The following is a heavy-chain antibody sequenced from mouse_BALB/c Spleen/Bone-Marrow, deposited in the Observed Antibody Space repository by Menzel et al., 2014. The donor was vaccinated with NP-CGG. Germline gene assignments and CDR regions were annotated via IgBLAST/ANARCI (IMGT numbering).Heavy chain of an antibody. J-gene: IGHJ3*01. CDR2: ISTYSGNT. CDR3: ARGYYGSSYLFAY. Sequence: QVQLQQSGPELVRPGVSVKISCKGSGYKFTDYATHWVKQSHAESLEWIGVISTYSGNTNYNQKFKGKATMTVDKSSSTAYMELARLTYEDSAIYYCARGYYGSSYLFAYWGQGTLVTVSA. D-gene: IGHD1-1*01. V-gene: IGHV1-67*01. CDR1: GYKFTDYA.